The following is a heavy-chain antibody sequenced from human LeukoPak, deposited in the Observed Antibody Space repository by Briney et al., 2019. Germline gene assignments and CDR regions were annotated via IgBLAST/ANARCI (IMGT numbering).Heavy chain of an antibody. CDR1: GFTFSSYG. CDR3: AKVHYELYYFDY. V-gene: IGHV3-30*02. D-gene: IGHD4-17*01. Sequence: TGGSLRLSCAASGFTFSSYGMHWVRQAPGKGLEWVAFIRYDGSNKYYADSVKGRFTISRDNSKNTLYLQMNSLRAEDTAVYYCAKVHYELYYFDYWGQGTLVTVSS. CDR2: IRYDGSNK. J-gene: IGHJ4*02.